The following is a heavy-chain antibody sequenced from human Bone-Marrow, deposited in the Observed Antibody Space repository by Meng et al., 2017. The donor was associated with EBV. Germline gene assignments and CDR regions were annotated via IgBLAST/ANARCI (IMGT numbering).Heavy chain of an antibody. CDR3: AHRRSDSGWFGY. Sequence: TLKTSAPTSIHPTPTLTLPFTFSGFSLITSGMGVAWIRQPPGKALEWLALIYWDDETRYSPALKNRLTVTKDSSKNQVVFRMANLDPADTATYYCAHRRSDSGWFGYWGQGTLVTVSS. CDR1: GFSLITSGMG. D-gene: IGHD6-19*01. CDR2: IYWDDET. V-gene: IGHV2-5*02. J-gene: IGHJ4*02.